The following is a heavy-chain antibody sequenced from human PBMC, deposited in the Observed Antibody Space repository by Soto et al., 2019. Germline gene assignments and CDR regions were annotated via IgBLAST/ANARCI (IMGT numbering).Heavy chain of an antibody. D-gene: IGHD2-15*01. CDR1: GGSVSSGNYY. Sequence: SETLSLTCTVSGGSVSSGNYYWSWIRRPPGKGLEWIGFIYYTGSTSYSPSLKSRVTISMDTSKNQFSLKLTSVTAADTAVYYCASALYCSGGSCSFDPWGQGTLVTVSS. V-gene: IGHV4-61*01. J-gene: IGHJ5*02. CDR2: IYYTGST. CDR3: ASALYCSGGSCSFDP.